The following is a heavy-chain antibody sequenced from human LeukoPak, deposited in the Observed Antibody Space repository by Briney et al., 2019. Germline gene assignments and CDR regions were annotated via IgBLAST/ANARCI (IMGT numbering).Heavy chain of an antibody. J-gene: IGHJ4*02. CDR3: ARRRRITIFGVDAAYFDY. CDR1: GGSFSGYY. Sequence: KPSETLSLTCAVYGGSFSGYYWSWIRQPPGKGLEWIGEINHSGSTNYNPSLKSRVTIAVDTSKNQFSLKLSSVTAADTAVYYCARRRRITIFGVDAAYFDYWGQGTLVTVSS. V-gene: IGHV4-34*01. D-gene: IGHD3-3*01. CDR2: INHSGST.